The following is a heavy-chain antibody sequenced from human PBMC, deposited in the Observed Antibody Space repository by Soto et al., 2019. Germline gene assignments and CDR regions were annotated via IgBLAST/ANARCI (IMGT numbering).Heavy chain of an antibody. J-gene: IGHJ4*02. D-gene: IGHD2-15*01. CDR2: MSYDETKK. V-gene: IGHV3-30*18. Sequence: QVQLVESGGGVVQPGGSLRLSCATSGFSLSSYAMHWVRQAPGKGLEWVALMSYDETKKYYADSVKGRFTISRDTSKNTLFLHMNTLRVEDTAVYYWAKDRQDGDFMHILVVDFWGQGALVTVSS. CDR1: GFSLSSYA. CDR3: AKDRQDGDFMHILVVDF.